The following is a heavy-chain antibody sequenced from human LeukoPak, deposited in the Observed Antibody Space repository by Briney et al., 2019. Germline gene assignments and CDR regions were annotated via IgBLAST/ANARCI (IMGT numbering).Heavy chain of an antibody. Sequence: PSETLSLTCGVSGGSFSGYFWTWIRQPPGKGMEWIGETNHKGTTNYKPSLNSRVSISVNRSKNQFSLKLSSVTAADTAVYYCARVVAIETTVTIDYWGQGTLVTVSS. V-gene: IGHV4-34*01. CDR3: ARVVAIETTVTIDY. J-gene: IGHJ4*02. CDR2: TNHKGTT. CDR1: GGSFSGYF. D-gene: IGHD4-17*01.